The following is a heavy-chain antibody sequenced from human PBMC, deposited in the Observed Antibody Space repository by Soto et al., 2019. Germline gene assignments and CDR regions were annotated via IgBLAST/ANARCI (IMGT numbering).Heavy chain of an antibody. CDR3: ARGITISDCCCYGMDV. CDR2: INHSGST. D-gene: IGHD3-3*01. CDR1: GGSFSGYY. J-gene: IGHJ6*02. V-gene: IGHV4-34*01. Sequence: SETLSLTCAVYGGSFSGYYWSWIRQPPGKGLEWIGEINHSGSTNYNPSLKSRVTISVDTSKNQFSLKLSPVTAADTAVYCCARGITISDCCCYGMDVWGQGTTGTVSS.